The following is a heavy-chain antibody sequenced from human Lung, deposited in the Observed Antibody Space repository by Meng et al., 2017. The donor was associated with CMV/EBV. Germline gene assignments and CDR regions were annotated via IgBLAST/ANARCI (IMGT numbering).Heavy chain of an antibody. CDR2: IYYSGST. J-gene: IGHJ3*02. D-gene: IGHD3-3*01. CDR3: ARMGRFSGSYDFWSGYSPPGGFDI. Sequence: SXTXSLXCTVSGGSVSSGSYYWSWIRQPPGKGLEWIGYIYYSGSTNYNPSLKSRVTISVDTSKNQFSLKLSSVTAADTAVYYCARMGRFSGSYDFWSGYSPPGGFDIWGQGTIVTVSS. CDR1: GGSVSSGSYY. V-gene: IGHV4-61*01.